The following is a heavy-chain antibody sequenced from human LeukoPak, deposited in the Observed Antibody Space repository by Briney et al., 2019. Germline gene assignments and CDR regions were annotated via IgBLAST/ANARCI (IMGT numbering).Heavy chain of an antibody. CDR2: ILVAGDT. D-gene: IGHD5-18*01. V-gene: IGHV3-13*01. CDR1: GFVFDNYD. J-gene: IGHJ3*02. CDR3: AKPRGYSYGESDAFDI. Sequence: GGSLRLSCAASGFVFDNYDMHWVRQSTGKRPEWVAHILVAGDTAYADSVKGRFTISRDNSKNTLYLQMNSLRAEDTAVYYCAKPRGYSYGESDAFDIWGQGTMVTVSS.